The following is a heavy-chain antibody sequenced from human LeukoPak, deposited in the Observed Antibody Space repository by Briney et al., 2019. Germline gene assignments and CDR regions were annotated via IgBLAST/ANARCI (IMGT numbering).Heavy chain of an antibody. V-gene: IGHV4-31*03. D-gene: IGHD6-6*01. CDR1: GGSISSGGYS. CDR2: IYYSGST. J-gene: IGHJ4*02. Sequence: SETLSLTCPVSGGSISSGGYSWSWIRQHPGKGLEWIGYIYYSGSTYYNPSLKSRVTISVDTSKNQFSLKLSSVTAADTAVYYCARQGVAARPIDYWGQGTLVTVSS. CDR3: ARQGVAARPIDY.